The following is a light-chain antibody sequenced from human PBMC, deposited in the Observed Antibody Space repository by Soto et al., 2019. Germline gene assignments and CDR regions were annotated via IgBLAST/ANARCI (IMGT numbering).Light chain of an antibody. CDR1: SSDVGGYNY. V-gene: IGLV2-14*01. CDR2: DVS. J-gene: IGLJ1*01. Sequence: QSVLTQPASVSGSPGQSITISCTGTSSDVGGYNYVSWYQQHPGKAPKLMIYDVSNRPSGVSNRFSGSKSGNTASLTISGLQAEDEADYYCSSYTSSSTLYVFGTETKVT. CDR3: SSYTSSSTLYV.